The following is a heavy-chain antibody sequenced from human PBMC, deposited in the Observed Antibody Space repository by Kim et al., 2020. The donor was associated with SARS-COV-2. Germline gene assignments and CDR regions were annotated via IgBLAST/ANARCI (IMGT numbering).Heavy chain of an antibody. D-gene: IGHD1-1*01. CDR3: ARVFREYNRNDVPYGMDV. J-gene: IGHJ6*02. CDR1: GFIFSSYD. CDR2: MSSSSSYR. V-gene: IGHV3-21*01. Sequence: GGSLRLSCVASGFIFSSYDMNWVRQAPGKGLEWVSSMSSSSSYRYYADSVKGRFTISRDNAKKLIYLQMNSLRAEDTAVYYCARVFREYNRNDVPYGMDVWGQGTTVIVSS.